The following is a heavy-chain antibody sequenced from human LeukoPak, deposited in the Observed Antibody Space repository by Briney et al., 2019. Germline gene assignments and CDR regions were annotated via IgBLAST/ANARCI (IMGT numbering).Heavy chain of an antibody. CDR2: IYSGGYT. J-gene: IGHJ4*02. V-gene: IGHV3-53*01. D-gene: IGHD6-13*01. CDR1: GFTFNNFW. CDR3: ASAIGSIWYEFDY. Sequence: GGSLRLSCAASGFTFNNFWMSWVRQAPGRGLEWVSVIYSGGYTYYAGSVKGRFTISRDNSKNTLYLQMNSLRADDTAVYYCASAIGSIWYEFDYWGQGTLVTVSS.